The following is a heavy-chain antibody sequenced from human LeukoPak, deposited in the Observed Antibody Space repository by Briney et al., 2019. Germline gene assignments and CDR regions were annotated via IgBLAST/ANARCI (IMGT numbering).Heavy chain of an antibody. CDR3: ARDLRLAATDY. CDR2: INHSGST. CDR1: GFTFSSCA. D-gene: IGHD6-25*01. Sequence: GSLRLSCAASGFTFSSCAMSWIRQPPGKGLEWIGEINHSGSTNYNPSLKSRVTISVDTSKNQFSLKLSSVTAADTAVYYCARDLRLAATDYWGQGTLVTVSS. J-gene: IGHJ4*02. V-gene: IGHV4-34*01.